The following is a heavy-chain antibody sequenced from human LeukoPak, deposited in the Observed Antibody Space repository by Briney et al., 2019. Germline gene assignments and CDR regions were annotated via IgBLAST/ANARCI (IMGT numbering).Heavy chain of an antibody. CDR3: TSSSGWYLGAFDI. V-gene: IGHV3-30*04. D-gene: IGHD6-19*01. Sequence: GGSLRLSCAASGFTFSSYAMHWVRQAPGKGLEWVAVISYDGSNKYYADSVKGRFTISRDNSKNTLYLQMNSLRAEDTAVYYCTSSSGWYLGAFDIWGQGTMVTVSS. CDR1: GFTFSSYA. CDR2: ISYDGSNK. J-gene: IGHJ3*02.